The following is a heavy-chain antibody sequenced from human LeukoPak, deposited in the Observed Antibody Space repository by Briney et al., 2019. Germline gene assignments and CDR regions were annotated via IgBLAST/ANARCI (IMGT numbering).Heavy chain of an antibody. V-gene: IGHV3-7*01. CDR1: GFTFSSYG. Sequence: GGSLRLSCAASGFTFSSYGMHWVRQAPGKGLEWVANIKQDGSEKYYVDSVKGRFTISRDNAKNSLYLQMNSPRAEDTAVYYCARGDSSGWYYFDYWGQGTLVTVSS. D-gene: IGHD6-19*01. J-gene: IGHJ4*02. CDR2: IKQDGSEK. CDR3: ARGDSSGWYYFDY.